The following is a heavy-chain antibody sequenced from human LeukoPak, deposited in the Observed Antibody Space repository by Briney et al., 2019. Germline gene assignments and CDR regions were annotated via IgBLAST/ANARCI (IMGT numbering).Heavy chain of an antibody. V-gene: IGHV1-8*03. CDR3: ARVEFRYGAFGFDI. J-gene: IGHJ3*02. CDR1: GYTFTSYD. Sequence: ASAKVSCKASGYTFTSYDINWVRQATGQGLEWMGWMNPNSGNTGYAQKFQGRVTITRNTSISTAYMELSSLRSEDTAVYYCARVEFRYGAFGFDIWGQGTMVTVSS. D-gene: IGHD3-9*01. CDR2: MNPNSGNT.